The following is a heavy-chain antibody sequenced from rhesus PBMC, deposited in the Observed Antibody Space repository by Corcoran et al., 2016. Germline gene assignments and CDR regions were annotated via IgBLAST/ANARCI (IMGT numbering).Heavy chain of an antibody. Sequence: EVQLVETGGGLVQPGGPLKLSCAASGFTFSSFGMSWVRQAPGKGLEGVSAISSGGDSTFYADSVKGRFTISRDNSKNTLSLQMNSLRAEDTAVYYCAKDWGYWGQGVLVTVSS. CDR3: AKDWGY. J-gene: IGHJ4*01. V-gene: IGHV3S5*01. D-gene: IGHD3-34*01. CDR1: GFTFSSFG. CDR2: ISSGGDST.